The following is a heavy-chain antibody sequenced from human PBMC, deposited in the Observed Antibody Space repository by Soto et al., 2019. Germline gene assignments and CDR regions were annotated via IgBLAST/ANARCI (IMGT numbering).Heavy chain of an antibody. Sequence: PSETLSLTWAVAGGSISSGGYSWSWIRQPPGKGLEWIGYIYHSGSTYYNPSLKSRVTISVDRSKNTLYLQMNSLRAEDTAVYYCAKEIRGYSYGFDYWGQGTLVTVSS. CDR3: AKEIRGYSYGFDY. J-gene: IGHJ4*02. CDR2: IYHSGST. V-gene: IGHV4-30-2*02. CDR1: GGSISSGGYS. D-gene: IGHD5-18*01.